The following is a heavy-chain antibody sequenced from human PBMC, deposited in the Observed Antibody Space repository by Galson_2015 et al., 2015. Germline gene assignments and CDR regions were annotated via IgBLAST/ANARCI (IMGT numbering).Heavy chain of an antibody. CDR3: ARQVAICGLFDY. J-gene: IGHJ4*02. CDR2: ISTSGSEI. V-gene: IGHV3-11*01. Sequence: SLRLSCAASGFTFSDYYMSWIRQAPGKGLEWVSSISTSGSEINYADSVKGRFTIYRDNAKNSLFLQMNSLRADDTAVYFCARQVAICGLFDYWGRGTLVTVSS. CDR1: GFTFSDYY. D-gene: IGHD2-15*01.